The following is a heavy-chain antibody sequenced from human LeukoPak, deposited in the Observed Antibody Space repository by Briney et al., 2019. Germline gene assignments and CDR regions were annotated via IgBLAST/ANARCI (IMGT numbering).Heavy chain of an antibody. V-gene: IGHV4-59*08. CDR2: MHSSGST. J-gene: IGHJ4*02. D-gene: IGHD5-12*01. Sequence: SEALSLSCTVAGGSISSYYWSWIRQPPGKGLGWIGYMHSSGSTKYNPFLTSRSAISVDPYKNQFSLKLSSVTAADTAVYYCARMGGYSGYASHWGQGTLVTVSS. CDR1: GGSISSYY. CDR3: ARMGGYSGYASH.